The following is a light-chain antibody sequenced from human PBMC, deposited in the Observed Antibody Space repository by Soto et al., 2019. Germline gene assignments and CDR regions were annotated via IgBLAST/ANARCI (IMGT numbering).Light chain of an antibody. CDR2: DAY. J-gene: IGKJ1*01. V-gene: IGKV1-5*01. Sequence: DIQMTQSPSTLSASVGDRVTITCRASQSISSWLAWYQQKPGKAPKLLIFDAYSLESGVPSRFSGSGSATEFTLTISSLQPDDFATYCCQHYSTYSWTFGQGTKLEIK. CDR3: QHYSTYSWT. CDR1: QSISSW.